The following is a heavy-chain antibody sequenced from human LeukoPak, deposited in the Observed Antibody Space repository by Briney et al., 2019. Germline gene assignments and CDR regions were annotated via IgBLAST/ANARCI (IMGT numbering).Heavy chain of an antibody. Sequence: SVKVSCKAPGGTFSSYAISWVRQAPGQGLEWMGRIIPIFGTADYAQKFQGRVTITTDESTSTAYMELSSLRSEDTAVYYCARGRRGATAPIDYWGQGTLVTVSS. CDR1: GGTFSSYA. CDR3: ARGRRGATAPIDY. J-gene: IGHJ4*02. D-gene: IGHD1-26*01. V-gene: IGHV1-69*05. CDR2: IIPIFGTA.